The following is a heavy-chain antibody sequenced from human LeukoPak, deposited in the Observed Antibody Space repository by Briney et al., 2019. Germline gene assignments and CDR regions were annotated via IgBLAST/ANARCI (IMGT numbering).Heavy chain of an antibody. CDR2: IYSDNT. J-gene: IGHJ4*02. D-gene: IGHD4/OR15-4a*01. CDR1: GFTVSSNS. CDR3: ARRAGAYSHPYDY. V-gene: IGHV3-53*01. Sequence: GGSLRLSCTVSGFTVSSNSMSWVRQAPGKGLERVSFIYSDNTHYSDSVKGRFTISRDNSKNTLYLQMNSLRAEDTAVYYCARRAGAYSHPYDYWGQGTLVTVSS.